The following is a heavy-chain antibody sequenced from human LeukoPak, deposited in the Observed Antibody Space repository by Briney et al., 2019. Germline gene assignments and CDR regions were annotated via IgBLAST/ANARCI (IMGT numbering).Heavy chain of an antibody. D-gene: IGHD1-7*01. V-gene: IGHV1-2*02. CDR1: GYTFTGYY. CDR2: INPNSGGT. CDR3: ARNPSITGTTENYYYYYMDV. J-gene: IGHJ6*03. Sequence: ASLKASCKASGYTFTGYYMHWVRQALGQGLERMGWINPNSGGTNYAQKFQGRVTMTRDTSISTAYMELSRLRSDDTAVYYCARNPSITGTTENYYYYYMDVWGKGTTVTVSS.